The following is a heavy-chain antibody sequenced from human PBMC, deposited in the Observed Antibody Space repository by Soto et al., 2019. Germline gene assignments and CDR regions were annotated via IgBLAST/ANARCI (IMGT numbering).Heavy chain of an antibody. CDR1: GFTFSVYA. CDR2: ISGSGDST. J-gene: IGHJ4*02. V-gene: IGHV3-23*01. Sequence: EVRLLESGGGLVQPGGSLRLSCAASGFTFSVYAMRWVRKAPGKGLEWVSGISGSGDSTHYADSVKGRFTVTRDNSKSMLYLQTNSLRAEDTAIYYCAKALYGGFTYWGQGTLVTVSS. D-gene: IGHD3-10*01. CDR3: AKALYGGFTY.